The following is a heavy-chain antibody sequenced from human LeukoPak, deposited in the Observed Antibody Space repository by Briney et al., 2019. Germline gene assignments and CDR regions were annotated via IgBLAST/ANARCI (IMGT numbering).Heavy chain of an antibody. V-gene: IGHV4-59*01. CDR2: IYYSGST. J-gene: IGHJ4*02. CDR1: GGSISTYF. D-gene: IGHD1-1*01. Sequence: SETLSLTCTVSGGSISTYFWSWIRQPPGKGLEWIGYIYYSGSTNYNPSLKSRVTISLDTSKNQFSLKLSSVTAADTAMYYCASRTLTLFDYWGQGTLVTASS. CDR3: ASRTLTLFDY.